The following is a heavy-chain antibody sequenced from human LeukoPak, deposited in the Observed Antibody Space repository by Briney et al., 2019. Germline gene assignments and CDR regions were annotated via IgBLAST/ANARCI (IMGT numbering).Heavy chain of an antibody. J-gene: IGHJ6*02. CDR2: ISGSGGST. CDR1: GFTFSSYA. V-gene: IGHV3-23*01. D-gene: IGHD3-3*01. Sequence: PRGSLRLSCAASGFTFSSYAMSWVRQTPGKGLEWVSAISGSGGSTYYADSVKGRFTISRDNSKNTLFLQMNSLRAEDTAPYYCAKSVAIYFYYGLDVWGRGTTVAVSS. CDR3: AKSVAIYFYYGLDV.